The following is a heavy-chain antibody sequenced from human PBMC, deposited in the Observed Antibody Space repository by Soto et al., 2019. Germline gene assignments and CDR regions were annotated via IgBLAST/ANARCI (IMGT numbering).Heavy chain of an antibody. V-gene: IGHV3-30-3*01. CDR1: GFTFSSYA. CDR3: ARDPDLYGDYTFDY. Sequence: GGSLRLSCAASGFTFSSYAMHWVRQAPGKGLEWVAVISYDGSNKYYADSVKGRFTISRDNSKNTLYLQMNSLRAEDTAVYYCARDPDLYGDYTFDYWGRGTLVTVS. CDR2: ISYDGSNK. D-gene: IGHD4-17*01. J-gene: IGHJ4*02.